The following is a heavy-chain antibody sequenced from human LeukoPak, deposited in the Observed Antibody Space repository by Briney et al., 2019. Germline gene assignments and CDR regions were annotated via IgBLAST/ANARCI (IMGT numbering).Heavy chain of an antibody. CDR3: TRETGAYYDSSGIKD. CDR1: GFTFSSYY. J-gene: IGHJ4*02. CDR2: ISTSSSYI. Sequence: GGSLRLSCTASGFTFSSYYMNWVRQAPGKGLEWVSSISTSSSYIYYADSVKGRFTISRDNAKNSLYLQMNSLRVEDTAVYYCTRETGAYYDSSGIKDWGQGTLVTASS. D-gene: IGHD3-22*01. V-gene: IGHV3-21*01.